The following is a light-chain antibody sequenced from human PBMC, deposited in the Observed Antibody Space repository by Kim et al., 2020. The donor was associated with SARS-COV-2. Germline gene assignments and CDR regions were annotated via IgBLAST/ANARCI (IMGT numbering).Light chain of an antibody. CDR1: KLGDKY. J-gene: IGLJ1*01. Sequence: VSPGQNVRITCSGDKLGDKYVRWYHQKPGQSPVLVIYQDSKRPSGIPERFSGSNSGNTATLTISGTQAMDEADYYCQAWDSSTGVFGTGTKVTVL. CDR2: QDS. V-gene: IGLV3-1*01. CDR3: QAWDSSTGV.